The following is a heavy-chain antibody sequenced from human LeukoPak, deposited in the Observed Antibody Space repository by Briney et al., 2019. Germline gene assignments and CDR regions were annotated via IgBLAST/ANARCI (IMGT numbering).Heavy chain of an antibody. CDR3: ARGNRAAGIISWFGSVLYYFDY. CDR2: MNPNSGNT. V-gene: IGHV1-8*01. Sequence: GASVKVSCKASGYTFTSYDINWVRQATGQGLEWMGWMNPNSGNTGYAQKFQGRVTMTRNTSISTAYMELSSLRSEDTAVYYCARGNRAAGIISWFGSVLYYFDYWGQGTLVTVSS. D-gene: IGHD6-13*01. J-gene: IGHJ4*02. CDR1: GYTFTSYD.